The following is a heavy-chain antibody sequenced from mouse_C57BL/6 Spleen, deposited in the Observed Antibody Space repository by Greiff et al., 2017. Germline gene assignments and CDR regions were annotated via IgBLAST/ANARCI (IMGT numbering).Heavy chain of an antibody. D-gene: IGHD1-1*01. CDR1: GYTFTSYW. Sequence: QVQLQQPGAELVKPGASVMMSCKASGYTFTSYWIPWVKQRPGQGLEWIGDIHPGSGSTNYNGKFKSKATVTVDTFSSTAYMQLSSLTSADSAVYYCARGYTTVVEGYWGQGTTLTVSS. J-gene: IGHJ2*01. V-gene: IGHV1-55*01. CDR3: ARGYTTVVEGY. CDR2: IHPGSGST.